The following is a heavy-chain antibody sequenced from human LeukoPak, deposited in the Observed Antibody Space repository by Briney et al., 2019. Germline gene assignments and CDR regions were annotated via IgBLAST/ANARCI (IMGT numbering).Heavy chain of an antibody. CDR1: GFTFDDYA. Sequence: PGGSLRLSCAASGFTFDDYAMHWVRQAPGKGLEWVSSISDSDGSTYYADSVKGRFTISRYNSKNTLYLQMNSLRAEDTALYYCAKDPMTTVTTTAYWGQGTLVTVSS. CDR3: AKDPMTTVTTTAY. V-gene: IGHV3-23*01. J-gene: IGHJ4*02. CDR2: ISDSDGST. D-gene: IGHD4-17*01.